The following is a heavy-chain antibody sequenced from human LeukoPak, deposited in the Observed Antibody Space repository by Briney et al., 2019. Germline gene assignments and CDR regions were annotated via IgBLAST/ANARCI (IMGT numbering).Heavy chain of an antibody. J-gene: IGHJ4*02. CDR3: ARESGRSPTYFNY. Sequence: GGSLPLSCAVSGFPFRNFAMHWVRHPAGKGLAWVAGISYDASKTYYADSVRGRFTSSRDTSKNPLYLQIDRLRAEDTAVYYCARESGRSPTYFNYWGQGTLVTVFS. D-gene: IGHD3-3*01. V-gene: IGHV3-30*04. CDR1: GFPFRNFA. CDR2: ISYDASKT.